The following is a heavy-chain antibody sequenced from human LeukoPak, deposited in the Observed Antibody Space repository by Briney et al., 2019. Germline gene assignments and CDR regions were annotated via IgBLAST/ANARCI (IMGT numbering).Heavy chain of an antibody. CDR2: MSYDGSNK. CDR3: ARDPQYSYDDSGTFDS. Sequence: GGSLRLSCAASGFTFSSYDMHWVRQAPGKGLAWVAGMSYDGSNKYYADSVKGRFTISRDNSKNTLYLQMNSLRAEDTAVYYCARDPQYSYDDSGTFDSWGQGTLVTVSS. J-gene: IGHJ4*02. CDR1: GFTFSSYD. D-gene: IGHD3-22*01. V-gene: IGHV3-30*03.